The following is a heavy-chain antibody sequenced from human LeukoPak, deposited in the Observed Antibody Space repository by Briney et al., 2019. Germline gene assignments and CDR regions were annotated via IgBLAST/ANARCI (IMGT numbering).Heavy chain of an antibody. CDR3: ASGSIPAALDAFDI. J-gene: IGHJ3*02. V-gene: IGHV4-38-2*02. Sequence: SETLSLTCTVSGYSISSGYYWGWIRQPPGKGLEWIRSIYHSGSTYYNPSLKSRVTISVDTSKNQFSLKLSSVTAADTAVYYCASGSIPAALDAFDIWGQGTIVTVSS. CDR2: IYHSGST. D-gene: IGHD6-6*01. CDR1: GYSISSGYY.